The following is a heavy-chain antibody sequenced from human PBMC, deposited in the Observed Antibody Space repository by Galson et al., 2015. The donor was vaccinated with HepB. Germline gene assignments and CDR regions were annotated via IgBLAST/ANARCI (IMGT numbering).Heavy chain of an antibody. CDR3: ARGSFGRLITLIDY. CDR2: IYSSGST. D-gene: IGHD3-16*01. J-gene: IGHJ4*02. Sequence: ETLSLTCTVSGGSISSYYWSWIRQPAGKGLEWIGRIYSSGSTNYNPSLKSRVTMSVDTSKNQFSLKLSSVTAADTAVYYCARGSFGRLITLIDYWGQGTLVTVSS. V-gene: IGHV4-4*07. CDR1: GGSISSYY.